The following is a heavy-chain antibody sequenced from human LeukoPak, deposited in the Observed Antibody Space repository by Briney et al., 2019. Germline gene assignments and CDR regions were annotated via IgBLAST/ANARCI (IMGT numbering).Heavy chain of an antibody. CDR3: AKDQGASGWGAFDF. V-gene: IGHV3-30*18. CDR1: GFTFSNYG. CDR2: ISYDGSIE. J-gene: IGHJ4*02. D-gene: IGHD6-19*01. Sequence: PGGSLRLSCAASGFTFSNYGMHWVRQSPGKGLEWVAVISYDGSIEYYADSVKGRFTISRDNSRTSLYLQMNSLRTEDTALYYCAKDQGASGWGAFDFWGQGTLVTVSS.